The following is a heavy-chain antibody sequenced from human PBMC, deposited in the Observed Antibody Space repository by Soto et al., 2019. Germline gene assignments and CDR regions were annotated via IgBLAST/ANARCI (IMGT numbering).Heavy chain of an antibody. CDR1: GFSLSTSGVG. CDR2: IYWDDDM. J-gene: IGHJ5*02. CDR3: AHNILEGGGNWFAP. V-gene: IGHV2-5*02. Sequence: QITLKESGPTMVKPTQTLTLTCTFSGFSLSTSGVGVGWMRQPPGKALEWLALIYWDDDMRYSPSLKSRLTSTQDTSKNKVFLTKTNMNPVDTATYYCAHNILEGGGNWFAPWCQGTLVIVS. D-gene: IGHD3-9*01.